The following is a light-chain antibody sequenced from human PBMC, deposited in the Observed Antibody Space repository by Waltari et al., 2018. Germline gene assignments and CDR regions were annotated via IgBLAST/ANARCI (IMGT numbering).Light chain of an antibody. CDR1: RSVFYKSNNKNY. Sequence: EIVMTQSPDSLAVSLGERAAIHCNSSRSVFYKSNNKNYLAWYQQKPRQPPKLLINWASSRESGVPDRFSGSRSGTDFTLTISSLQAEDVAVYYCQQYYSSPISFGQGTRLEIK. J-gene: IGKJ5*01. V-gene: IGKV4-1*01. CDR2: WAS. CDR3: QQYYSSPIS.